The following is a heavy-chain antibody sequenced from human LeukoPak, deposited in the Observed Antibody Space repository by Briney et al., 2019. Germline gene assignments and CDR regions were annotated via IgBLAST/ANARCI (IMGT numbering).Heavy chain of an antibody. J-gene: IGHJ4*02. Sequence: SVKVSCKASGFTFTSSAMQWVRQARGHRLQWIGWIVVGSGNTNYAQKFQERVTITRDMSTSTAYMELSSLRSEDTAVYYCAAEPRGSGSPLYWGQGTLVTVSS. CDR2: IVVGSGNT. CDR3: AAEPRGSGSPLY. D-gene: IGHD3-10*01. V-gene: IGHV1-58*02. CDR1: GFTFTSSA.